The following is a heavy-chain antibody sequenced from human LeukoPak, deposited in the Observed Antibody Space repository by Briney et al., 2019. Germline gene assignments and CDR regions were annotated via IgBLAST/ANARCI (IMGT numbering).Heavy chain of an antibody. V-gene: IGHV4-59*01. D-gene: IGHD3-10*01. CDR1: GGSISSYY. Sequence: SETLSLTCTVSGGSISSYYWSWIRQPPGKGLEWIGYIYYSGSTNYNPSLKSRVTISVDTSKNQFSLKLSSVTAADTAVYYCARGELYYGSGLYYFDYWGQGTLVTVSS. CDR2: IYYSGST. CDR3: ARGELYYGSGLYYFDY. J-gene: IGHJ4*02.